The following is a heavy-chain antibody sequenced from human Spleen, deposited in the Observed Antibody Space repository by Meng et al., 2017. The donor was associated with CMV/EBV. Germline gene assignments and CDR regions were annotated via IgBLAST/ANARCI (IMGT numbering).Heavy chain of an antibody. CDR2: INWDGSST. CDR3: AREGYCSRNSCYRGFDS. J-gene: IGHJ4*02. V-gene: IGHV3-20*04. CDR1: GFTFDDHG. Sequence: GESLKISCAASGFTFDDHGMSWVRQVRGKGLEWVSAINWDGSSTGYADSVKGRFTISRDNAKNSLYLQMNSLRAEDTALYYCAREGYCSRNSCYRGFDSWGQGTLVTVSS. D-gene: IGHD2-2*01.